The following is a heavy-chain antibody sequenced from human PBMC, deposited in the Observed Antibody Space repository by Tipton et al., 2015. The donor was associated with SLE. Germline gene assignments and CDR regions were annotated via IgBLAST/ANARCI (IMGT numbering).Heavy chain of an antibody. D-gene: IGHD6-13*01. V-gene: IGHV3-66*02. CDR2: IYSGGST. J-gene: IGHJ6*03. CDR1: GFTVSSSY. Sequence: SLRLSCAASGFTVSSSYMSWVRQAPGKGLEWVSVIYSGGSTYYADSVKGRFTISRDNSKNTLYLQMNSLRAEDTAVYYCARDRMHPGIAAADYYYYYYMDVWGKGTTVTVSS. CDR3: ARDRMHPGIAAADYYYYYYMDV.